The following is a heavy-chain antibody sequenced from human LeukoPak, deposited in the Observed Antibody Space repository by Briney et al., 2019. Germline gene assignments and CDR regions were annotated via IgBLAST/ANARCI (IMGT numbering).Heavy chain of an antibody. Sequence: GGSLRLSCAASGFTFSGSAMHWVRQASGKGLEWVGRIRTKANSYATAYAASVKGRFTISRDDSKNTAYLQMNSLKTEDTAVYYCTRSLEWELSWFDPWGQGTLVTVSS. D-gene: IGHD1-26*01. CDR2: IRTKANSYAT. CDR3: TRSLEWELSWFDP. CDR1: GFTFSGSA. V-gene: IGHV3-73*01. J-gene: IGHJ5*02.